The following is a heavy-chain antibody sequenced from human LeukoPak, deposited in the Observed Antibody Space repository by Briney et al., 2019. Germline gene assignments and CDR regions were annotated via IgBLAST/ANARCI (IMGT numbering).Heavy chain of an antibody. CDR3: ASLPKYGNALKAFDI. J-gene: IGHJ3*02. Sequence: PSETLSLTCTVSGASIGSSPYGTAYYWGWIRQPPGKGLEWIGSMCYGGNSYFNPSLKSRVTISVDTSKNQFSVKLNSVTAADTAVYCCASLPKYGNALKAFDIWGQGTWVAVSS. V-gene: IGHV4-39*01. CDR1: GASIGSSPYGTAYY. CDR2: MCYGGNS. D-gene: IGHD6-6*01.